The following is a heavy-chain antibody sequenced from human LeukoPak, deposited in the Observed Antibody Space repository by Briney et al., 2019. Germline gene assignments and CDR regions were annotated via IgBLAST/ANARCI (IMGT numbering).Heavy chain of an antibody. CDR1: GFTFSSYS. Sequence: GGSLRLSCAASGFTFSSYSMNWVRQAPGKGLEWVSSISSGSSFIYYADSVKGRFTISRDNAKNSLYLQMNSLRAEDTAVYYCARDSGSPQDAFDIWDQGTMVTVSS. CDR3: ARDSGSPQDAFDI. V-gene: IGHV3-21*01. CDR2: ISSGSSFI. D-gene: IGHD2-15*01. J-gene: IGHJ3*02.